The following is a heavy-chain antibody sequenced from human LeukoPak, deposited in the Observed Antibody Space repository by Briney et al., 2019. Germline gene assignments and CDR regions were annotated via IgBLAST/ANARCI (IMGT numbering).Heavy chain of an antibody. CDR2: INPNTGTT. CDR3: ARGTILVLGTNSFDP. V-gene: IGHV1-2*02. Sequence: ASVKVSCKASGYTFSDYYIHWVRQAPGQGLEWMGWINPNTGTTKIPQRFQGRVTMTRDTSISSAYMDLNRLTSDDTAVYYCARGTILVLGTNSFDPWGQGTLVTVSS. CDR1: GYTFSDYY. J-gene: IGHJ5*02. D-gene: IGHD1/OR15-1a*01.